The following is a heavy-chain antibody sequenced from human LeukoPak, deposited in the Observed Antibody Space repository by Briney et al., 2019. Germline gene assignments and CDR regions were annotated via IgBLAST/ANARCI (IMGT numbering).Heavy chain of an antibody. CDR2: ISGSGGST. CDR1: GFTFTGYA. Sequence: PGGSLRLSCAASGFTFTGYAMSWVRQVPGKGLEWVSAISGSGGSTYYADSVKGRFTISRDNSKNTLYLQMNSLRAEDTAVYYCAQDRQAFGFGEQLAYYYMDVWGKGTTVTVSS. CDR3: AQDRQAFGFGEQLAYYYMDV. D-gene: IGHD3-10*01. V-gene: IGHV3-23*01. J-gene: IGHJ6*03.